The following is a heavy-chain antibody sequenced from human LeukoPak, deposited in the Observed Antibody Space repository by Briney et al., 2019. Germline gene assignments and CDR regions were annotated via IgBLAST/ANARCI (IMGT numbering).Heavy chain of an antibody. V-gene: IGHV3-23*01. CDR1: GFTFSSYA. J-gene: IGHJ4*02. CDR2: ISGSGGST. D-gene: IGHD3-22*01. CDR3: AKDEYYYDSSGYYYD. Sequence: GGSLRLSCAASGFTFSSYAMIGVRQAPGKGLEWVSAISGSGGSTYYADSVKGRFTISRDNSKNTLYLQMNSLRAEDTAVYYCAKDEYYYDSSGYYYDWGQGTLVTVSS.